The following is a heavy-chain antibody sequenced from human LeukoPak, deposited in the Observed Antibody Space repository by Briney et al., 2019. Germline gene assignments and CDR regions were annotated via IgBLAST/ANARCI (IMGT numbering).Heavy chain of an antibody. D-gene: IGHD4-23*01. CDR2: ISAYNGNT. V-gene: IGHV1-18*01. CDR1: GYTFTSYG. J-gene: IGHJ4*02. Sequence: GASVKVSCKASGYTFTSYGISWVRQAPGQGLEWMGWISAYNGNTNYAQKLQGRVTMTTDTSASTAYMELRSLRSDDTAVYYCARDLLRVYGGNSEGYWGQGTLVTVSS. CDR3: ARDLLRVYGGNSEGY.